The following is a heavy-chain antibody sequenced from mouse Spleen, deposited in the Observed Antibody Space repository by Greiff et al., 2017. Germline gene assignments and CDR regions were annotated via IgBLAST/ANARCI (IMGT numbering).Heavy chain of an antibody. V-gene: IGHV2-2*01. CDR3: ARKGYGTPYAMDY. D-gene: IGHD2-10*02. Sequence: QVHVKQSGPGLVQPSQSLSITCTVSGFSLTSYGVHWVRQSPGKGLEWLGVIWSGGSTDYNAAFISRLSISKDNSKSQVFFKMNSLQADDTAIYYCARKGYGTPYAMDYWGQGTSVTVSS. CDR2: IWSGGST. CDR1: GFSLTSYG. J-gene: IGHJ4*01.